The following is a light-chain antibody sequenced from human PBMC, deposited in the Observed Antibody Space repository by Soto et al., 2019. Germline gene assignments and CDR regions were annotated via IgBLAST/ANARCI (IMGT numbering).Light chain of an antibody. Sequence: QSALTQPASVSGSPGQSITISCTGTSSDVGSYNFVSWYQHHPDTAPKLIIYEVSKRPSGISNRFSGSKSGNTASLTISGLEAEDESDYYCCSYAGSSTLVFGGGTQLTVL. J-gene: IGLJ2*01. V-gene: IGLV2-23*02. CDR1: SSDVGSYNF. CDR3: CSYAGSSTLV. CDR2: EVS.